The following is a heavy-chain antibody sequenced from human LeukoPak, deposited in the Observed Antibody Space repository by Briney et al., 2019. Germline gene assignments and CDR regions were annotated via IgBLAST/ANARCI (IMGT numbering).Heavy chain of an antibody. D-gene: IGHD6-19*01. CDR3: ARFARIAVALDY. J-gene: IGHJ4*02. CDR1: GGSISSSSYS. CDR2: IYYSGST. V-gene: IGHV4-39*01. Sequence: SETLSLTCSVSGGSISSSSYSWGWIRQPPGKGLEWIGGIYYSGSTYYNPSLKSRVTISVDTSKNQFSLKLNSVTAADTAVYYCARFARIAVALDYWGQGTLVTVSS.